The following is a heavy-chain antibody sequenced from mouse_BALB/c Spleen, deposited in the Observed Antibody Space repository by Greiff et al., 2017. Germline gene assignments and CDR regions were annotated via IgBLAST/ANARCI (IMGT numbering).Heavy chain of an antibody. CDR2: IYWDDDK. D-gene: IGHD2-3*01. Sequence: QVTLKESGPGLLQPSQTLSLTCSFSGFSLSTSGMGVSWLRQPSGKGLEWLAHIYWDDDKRYNPSRKSRLTISKDTSRNQVFLKITSVDTADTATYYCARRGVYDGYRYWYFDVWGAGTTVTVSA. CDR1: GFSLSTSGMG. V-gene: IGHV8-12*01. J-gene: IGHJ1*01. CDR3: ARRGVYDGYRYWYFDV.